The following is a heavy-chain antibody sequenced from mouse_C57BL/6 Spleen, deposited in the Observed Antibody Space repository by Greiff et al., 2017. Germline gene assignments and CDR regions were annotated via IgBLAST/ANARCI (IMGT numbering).Heavy chain of an antibody. CDR3: ARRLLDYDGSSSYAMDY. Sequence: VHLQQSGPDLVKPGASVKIPCKASGYTFTDYNMDWVKQSHGKSLEWIGDIIPNNGGTTYTQKFKGQATLTVDKSSSTAYMERRSLTSEDTAVYYGARRLLDYDGSSSYAMDYGGQGTSVTVSS. D-gene: IGHD1-1*01. CDR2: IIPNNGGT. J-gene: IGHJ4*01. CDR1: GYTFTDYN. V-gene: IGHV1-18*01.